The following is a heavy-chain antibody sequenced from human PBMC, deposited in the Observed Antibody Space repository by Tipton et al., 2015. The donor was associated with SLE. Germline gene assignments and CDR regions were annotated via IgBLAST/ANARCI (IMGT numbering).Heavy chain of an antibody. V-gene: IGHV4-59*01. J-gene: IGHJ1*01. D-gene: IGHD5-12*01. CDR2: FFYTGST. Sequence: TLSLTCSVSGDSMNNYYWSWIRQSPGKGLEWIGYFFYTGSTNYNPSLKSRVTISGDTSKNQFSLRLNSVTAADTAVYYCATNGHGETYEFFTEYLRHWGQGTLVTVSS. CDR3: ATNGHGETYEFFTEYLRH. CDR1: GDSMNNYY.